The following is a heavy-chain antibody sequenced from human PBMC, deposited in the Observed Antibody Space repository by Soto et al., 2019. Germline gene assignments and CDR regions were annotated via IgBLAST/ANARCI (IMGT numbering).Heavy chain of an antibody. D-gene: IGHD5-12*01. J-gene: IGHJ6*02. CDR3: AKSFIVPTIAYYNYGMAV. Sequence: EVQLLESGGGLVQPGGSLRLSCAASGFTFSSYAMSWVRQAPGKGLEWVSAISGSGGGIYYADPVQGRFTISRDNSKNTLYLQINTLRAEDTAVYYCAKSFIVPTIAYYNYGMAVWGQGTTVTVSS. V-gene: IGHV3-23*01. CDR2: ISGSGGGI. CDR1: GFTFSSYA.